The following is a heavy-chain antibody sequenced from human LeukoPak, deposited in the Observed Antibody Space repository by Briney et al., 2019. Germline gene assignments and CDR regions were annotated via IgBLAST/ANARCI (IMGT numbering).Heavy chain of an antibody. CDR1: GGSISSGDYY. CDR2: TYYSGGT. V-gene: IGHV4-30-4*08. CDR3: ARERLVVISADWFDP. D-gene: IGHD2-15*01. J-gene: IGHJ5*02. Sequence: SQTLSLTCTVSGGSISSGDYYWSWIRQPPGKGLEWIGTTYYSGGTNYSPSLKSRVTISLDTSKNQFSLRLSSVTAADTAMYYCARERLVVISADWFDPWGQGTLVTVSS.